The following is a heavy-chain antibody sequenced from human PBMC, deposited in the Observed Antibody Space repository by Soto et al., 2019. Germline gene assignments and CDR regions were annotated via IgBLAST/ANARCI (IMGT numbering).Heavy chain of an antibody. CDR1: GYTFTHYG. CDR2: INSCSCDT. D-gene: IGHD2-15*01. CDR3: ARDLHSGGKYWYFDI. V-gene: IGHV1-18*01. Sequence: QVQLVQSGAEVKKPGASVKVSCKASGYTFTHYGITWVRQAPGQGLEWMGWINSCSCDTNYPQKLQGRLTMTTDTSTNTVYMELRNLRSDDTAVYYCARDLHSGGKYWYFDIWGRGTLVTVSS. J-gene: IGHJ2*01.